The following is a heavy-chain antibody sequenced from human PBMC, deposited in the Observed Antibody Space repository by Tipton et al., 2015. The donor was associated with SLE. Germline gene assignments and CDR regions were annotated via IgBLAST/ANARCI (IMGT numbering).Heavy chain of an antibody. CDR1: GFTFSSYW. CDR2: INSDGSST. J-gene: IGHJ6*02. V-gene: IGHV3-74*01. CDR3: ARDIGIAVAGSPYGMDV. D-gene: IGHD6-19*01. Sequence: PLRLSCAASGFTFSSYWMHWVRQAPGKGLVWVSRINSDGSSTSYADSVKGRFTISRDNAKNTLYLQMNSLRAEDTAVYYCARDIGIAVAGSPYGMDVWGRGTPVTVSS.